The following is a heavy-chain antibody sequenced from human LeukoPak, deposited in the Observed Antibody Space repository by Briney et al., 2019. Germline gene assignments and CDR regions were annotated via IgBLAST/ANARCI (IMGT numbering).Heavy chain of an antibody. V-gene: IGHV3-7*01. D-gene: IGHD6-13*01. CDR2: IKQDGSEK. J-gene: IGHJ4*02. CDR1: GYSFTSYW. Sequence: GESLKISCKGSGYSFTSYWIGWVRQAPGKGLEWVANIKQDGSEKYYVDSVKGRFTISRDNAKNSLYLQMNSLRAEDTAVYYCARRSASLSSSFNYFDYWGQGTLVTVSS. CDR3: ARRSASLSSSFNYFDY.